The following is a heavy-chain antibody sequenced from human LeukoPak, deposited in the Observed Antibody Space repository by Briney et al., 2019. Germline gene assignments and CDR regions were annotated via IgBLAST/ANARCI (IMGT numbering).Heavy chain of an antibody. V-gene: IGHV4-38-2*02. J-gene: IGHJ5*02. CDR1: GYSISCGYY. CDR2: IYHSGST. CDR3: ARDALGYCSGGSCGVVWFDP. Sequence: SETLSLTCTVSGYSISCGYYWGWIRQPPGKGLEWIGSIYHSGSTYYNPSLKSRVTISVDTSKNQFSLKLSSVTAADTAVYYCARDALGYCSGGSCGVVWFDPWGQGTLVTVSS. D-gene: IGHD2-15*01.